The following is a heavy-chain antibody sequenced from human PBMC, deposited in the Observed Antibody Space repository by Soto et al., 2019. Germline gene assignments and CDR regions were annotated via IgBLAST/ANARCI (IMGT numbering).Heavy chain of an antibody. Sequence: PSETLSLTCTVSGGSMSSYYWSWIRQPPGKGLEWIGYIYYSGSTIYNPSLKSRDTISVDTSKNKISLKLSTVTAADTAVYYCARYGSGSSVWFDPWGQGTLVTVS. CDR2: IYYSGST. V-gene: IGHV4-59*01. J-gene: IGHJ5*02. D-gene: IGHD3-10*01. CDR1: GGSMSSYY. CDR3: ARYGSGSSVWFDP.